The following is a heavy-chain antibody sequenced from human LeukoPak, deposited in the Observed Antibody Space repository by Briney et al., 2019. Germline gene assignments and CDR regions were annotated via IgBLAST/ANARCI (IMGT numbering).Heavy chain of an antibody. CDR1: GGSISSGSDY. V-gene: IGHV4-61*02. CDR2: IYTSGST. Sequence: SQTLSLTCTVSGGSISSGSDYWSWIRQPAGKGLEWIGRIYTSGSTNYNPSLKSRVTISVDTSKNQFSLKLSSVTAADTAVYYCARDRYSGSLVNYYYMDDWGKGTTVTVSS. J-gene: IGHJ6*03. D-gene: IGHD1-26*01. CDR3: ARDRYSGSLVNYYYMDD.